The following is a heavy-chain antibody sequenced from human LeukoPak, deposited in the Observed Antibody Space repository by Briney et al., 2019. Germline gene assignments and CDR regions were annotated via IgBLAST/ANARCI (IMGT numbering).Heavy chain of an antibody. Sequence: EASVKVSCKASGYTFTSYDINWMRQATGQGLEWMEWMNPDSGNTGYAQKFQDRVTMTRNTSINTAYMELSSLRSEDMAVYYCARGFRDSSGRKPDYWGQGTLVTVSS. CDR2: MNPDSGNT. CDR3: ARGFRDSSGRKPDY. V-gene: IGHV1-8*01. CDR1: GYTFTSYD. J-gene: IGHJ4*02. D-gene: IGHD3-22*01.